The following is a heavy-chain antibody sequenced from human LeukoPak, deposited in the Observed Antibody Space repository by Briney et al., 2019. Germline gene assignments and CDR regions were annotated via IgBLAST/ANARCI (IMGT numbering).Heavy chain of an antibody. D-gene: IGHD6-13*01. J-gene: IGHJ4*02. CDR3: ARGQQSEYYFGH. Sequence: ASVKVSCKASGYTFIDYYIHWVRQAPGQGLEWMGWINPNSGGTNSAQKFQGRVTMTRDTSISTAYMELSRLRSDDTAVYHCARGQQSEYYFGHWGQGTLVTVSS. CDR2: INPNSGGT. CDR1: GYTFIDYY. V-gene: IGHV1-2*02.